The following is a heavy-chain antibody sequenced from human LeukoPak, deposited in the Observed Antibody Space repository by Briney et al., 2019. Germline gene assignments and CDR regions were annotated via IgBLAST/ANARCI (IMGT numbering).Heavy chain of an antibody. V-gene: IGHV4-4*02. CDR3: ARAVRGVSSSRHNFYYYMDV. CDR2: IYHSGST. CDR1: GGSISSSNW. D-gene: IGHD2-2*01. J-gene: IGHJ6*03. Sequence: PSGTLSLTCAVSGGSISSSNWWSWVRQPPGKGLEWIGEIYHSGSTNYNPSLKSRVTISVDKSKNQFSLKLTSVTAADTAVYYCARAVRGVSSSRHNFYYYMDVWGKGTTVIVSS.